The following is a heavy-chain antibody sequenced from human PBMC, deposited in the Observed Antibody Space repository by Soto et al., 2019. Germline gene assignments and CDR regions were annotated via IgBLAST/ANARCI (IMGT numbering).Heavy chain of an antibody. V-gene: IGHV4-31*03. CDR3: ARVNYDILTGYYTFDY. CDR2: IYYSGST. J-gene: IGHJ4*02. Sequence: SETLSLTCTVSGGSISSGGYYWSWIRQHPGKGLEWIGYIYYSGSTYYNPSLKSRVTISVDTSKNQFSLKLSSVTAADTAVYYCARVNYDILTGYYTFDYWGQVTLVTVCS. D-gene: IGHD3-9*01. CDR1: GGSISSGGYY.